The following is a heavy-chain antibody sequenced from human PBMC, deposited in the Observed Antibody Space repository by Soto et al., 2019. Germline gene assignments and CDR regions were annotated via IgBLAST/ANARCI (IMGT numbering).Heavy chain of an antibody. Sequence: GGSLRRYCTASGFTVSNYASSWVRQAPDKGLEWGSAISGRVGSTYYADSVKGRFTIPRDNSKKMLFLQMNSLRAEDTALYYCAKDSTVTTSLDSYYYGLDVWGQGTTVTVFS. V-gene: IGHV3-23*01. J-gene: IGHJ6*02. CDR2: ISGRVGST. CDR1: GFTVSNYA. D-gene: IGHD4-17*01. CDR3: AKDSTVTTSLDSYYYGLDV.